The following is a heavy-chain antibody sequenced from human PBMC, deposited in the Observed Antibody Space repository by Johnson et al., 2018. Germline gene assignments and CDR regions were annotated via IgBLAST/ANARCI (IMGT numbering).Heavy chain of an antibody. CDR3: PRPPSFPGIAVADTGYFQH. Sequence: QVQLVEAGAEVKKPGASVKVSCKASGYTFTSYYMHWVRQAPGQGLEWMGIINPSGGSTSYAQKFQGRVTRTRDTSTSTVYLEVSSLSAEETAVYYCPRPPSFPGIAVADTGYFQHWGQGTLVTVAS. CDR2: INPSGGST. V-gene: IGHV1-46*01. D-gene: IGHD6-19*01. CDR1: GYTFTSYY. J-gene: IGHJ1*01.